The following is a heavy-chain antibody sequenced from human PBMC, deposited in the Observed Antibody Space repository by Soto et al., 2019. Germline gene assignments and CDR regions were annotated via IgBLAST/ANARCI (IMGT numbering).Heavy chain of an antibody. Sequence: EVQLLESGGGLVQPGGSLRLSCAASGFTFSSYAMSWVRQAPGKGLEWLSIINGTGGSTYYADSVKGRFTISRDNSKNTLYLQMSSLRADDTALYYCAKGYCSTTSGPYYYFYGMDVWGRGTTVTVSS. J-gene: IGHJ6*02. D-gene: IGHD2-2*01. CDR2: INGTGGST. CDR3: AKGYCSTTSGPYYYFYGMDV. CDR1: GFTFSSYA. V-gene: IGHV3-23*01.